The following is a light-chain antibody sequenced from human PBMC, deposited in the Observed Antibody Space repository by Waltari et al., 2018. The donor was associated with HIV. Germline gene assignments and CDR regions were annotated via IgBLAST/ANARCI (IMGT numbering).Light chain of an antibody. V-gene: IGKV1-33*01. CDR2: DAS. CDR3: QQYGNLPPS. CDR1: QDISNY. J-gene: IGKJ4*01. Sequence: DIQMTQYPSSLSASVGARVTITCQASQDISNYLNWYQQKPGKAPKLLIYDASNLQIGVPSRFSGSGSGTDFSFTISSLQPEDIATYYCQQYGNLPPSFGGGTKVEIK.